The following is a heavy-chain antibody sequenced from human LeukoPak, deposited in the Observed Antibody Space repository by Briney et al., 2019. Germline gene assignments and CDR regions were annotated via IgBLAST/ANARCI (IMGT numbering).Heavy chain of an antibody. D-gene: IGHD3-10*01. J-gene: IGHJ4*02. CDR2: ISNSSSYI. V-gene: IGHV3-21*01. CDR1: GFTFSSYS. Sequence: GGSLSLSCAASGFTFSSYSMNCVRQAPGKGLEWVSSISNSSSYIYYADSVKGRFTISRDNAKNSLYLQMNSLRAEDTAVYYCARDPMSYGSGSYYSHWGQGTLVTVSS. CDR3: ARDPMSYGSGSYYSH.